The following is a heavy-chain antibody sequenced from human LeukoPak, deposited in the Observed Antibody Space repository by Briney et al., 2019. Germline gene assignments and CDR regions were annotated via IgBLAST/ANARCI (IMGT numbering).Heavy chain of an antibody. Sequence: PVGSLRLSCAASGFTFSSYGMHWVRQAPGKGLEWVAFIRYDGSNKYYADSVKGRFTISRDNSKNTLYLQMNSLRAEDTAVYYCARWLQFSLDYWGQGTLVTVSS. D-gene: IGHD5-24*01. V-gene: IGHV3-30*02. CDR2: IRYDGSNK. CDR3: ARWLQFSLDY. J-gene: IGHJ4*02. CDR1: GFTFSSYG.